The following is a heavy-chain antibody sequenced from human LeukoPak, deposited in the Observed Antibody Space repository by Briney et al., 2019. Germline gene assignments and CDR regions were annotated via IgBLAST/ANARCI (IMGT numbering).Heavy chain of an antibody. Sequence: SETLSLTCTVSGDSISNYHWTWIRQPAGKGLEWIGEINHSGSTNYNPSLKSRVTISVDTSKNQFSLKLSSVTAADTAVYYCARVFRGSYGYWGQGTLVTVSS. D-gene: IGHD5-12*01. CDR3: ARVFRGSYGY. V-gene: IGHV4-34*01. CDR1: GDSISNYH. CDR2: INHSGST. J-gene: IGHJ4*02.